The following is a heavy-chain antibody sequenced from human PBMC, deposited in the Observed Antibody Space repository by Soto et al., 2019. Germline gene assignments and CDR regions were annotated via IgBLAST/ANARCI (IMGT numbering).Heavy chain of an antibody. CDR1: GGSFTGFY. CDR3: ASSSFLQSGAFFHGLDV. V-gene: IGHV4-34*01. Sequence: SETLSLTCAVHGGSFTGFYWDWVRQPPGKGLEWIGEINHGGTANYNPSLKSRVSISVDMSKSQFSLKLTSVTADDTALYFCASSSFLQSGAFFHGLDVWGKETTVTVSS. J-gene: IGHJ6*04. D-gene: IGHD3-3*02. CDR2: INHGGTA.